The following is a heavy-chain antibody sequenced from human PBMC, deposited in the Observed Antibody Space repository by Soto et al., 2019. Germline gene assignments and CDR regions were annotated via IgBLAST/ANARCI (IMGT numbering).Heavy chain of an antibody. CDR3: ARQITIYGIIIIYFDL. J-gene: IGHJ4*02. V-gene: IGHV1-18*01. CDR2: ISDFSRGT. D-gene: IGHD3-3*01. CDR1: GYTLNHYG. Sequence: GASVKVSCKASGYTLNHYGLNWVRQGAGQVLDRIGCISDFSRGTYYLEKVRGRSDMTTDTSTNTAYLELWVLSYDYTAVYVCARQITIYGIIIIYFDLWGQGTLVTVS.